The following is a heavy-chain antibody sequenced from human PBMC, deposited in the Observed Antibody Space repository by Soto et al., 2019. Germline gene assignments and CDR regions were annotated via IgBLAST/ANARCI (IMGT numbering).Heavy chain of an antibody. J-gene: IGHJ6*02. CDR3: ERERYYDFWSGYYGTYYYGMDV. Sequence: PSETLSLTCAVYGGSFSGYYWSWIRQPPGKGLEWIGEINHSGSTNYNPSLKSRVTISVDTSKNQFSLKLSSVTAADTAVYCCERERYYDFWSGYYGTYYYGMDVWGQGTTVTVSS. CDR1: GGSFSGYY. D-gene: IGHD3-3*01. CDR2: INHSGST. V-gene: IGHV4-34*01.